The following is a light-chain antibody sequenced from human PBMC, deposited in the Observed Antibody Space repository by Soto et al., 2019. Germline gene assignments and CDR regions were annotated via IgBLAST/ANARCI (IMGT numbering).Light chain of an antibody. CDR1: QSVSSN. CDR2: GAS. V-gene: IGKV3-15*01. Sequence: EILMTQSPATLSVSPGERATLSCRASQSVSSNLACYQQKPGQAPRLLIYGASTRATGIPARFSGSGSGTEFTLTISSLQSEDFAVYYCQQYNNWPRTSGQGTKADI. CDR3: QQYNNWPRT. J-gene: IGKJ1*01.